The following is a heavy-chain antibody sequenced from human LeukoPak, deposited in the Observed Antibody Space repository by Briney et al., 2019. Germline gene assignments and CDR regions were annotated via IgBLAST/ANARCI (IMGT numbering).Heavy chain of an antibody. CDR1: GFTFSSYS. CDR2: ISSSGSTI. J-gene: IGHJ6*04. Sequence: GGSLRLSCAASGFTFSSYSLTWVRQAPGKGLEWVSYISSSGSTIYYADSVKGRFTISRDNAKNSLYLQMNSLRAEDTAVYYCAELGITMIGGVWGKGTTVTISS. V-gene: IGHV3-48*01. D-gene: IGHD3-10*02. CDR3: AELGITMIGGV.